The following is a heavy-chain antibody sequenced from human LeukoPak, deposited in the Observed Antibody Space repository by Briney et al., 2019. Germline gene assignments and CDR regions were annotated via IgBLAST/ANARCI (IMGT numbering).Heavy chain of an antibody. CDR3: ARDARSRYCSGSSCYYDWFDS. CDR1: GFTFSSYW. D-gene: IGHD2-2*01. Sequence: GGSLRLSCVVSGFTFSSYWMSWVRQAPGKGLEWVANIKQDGNEKYYVDSVKGRSTISRDSAKNSLYLQMNSLRAEDTAMYYCARDARSRYCSGSSCYYDWFDSWGQGTLVTVSS. J-gene: IGHJ5*01. V-gene: IGHV3-7*01. CDR2: IKQDGNEK.